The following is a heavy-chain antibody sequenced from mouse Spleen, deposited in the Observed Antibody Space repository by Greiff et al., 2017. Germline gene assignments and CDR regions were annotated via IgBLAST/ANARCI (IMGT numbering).Heavy chain of an antibody. CDR2: IWGGGST. D-gene: IGHD2-12*01. V-gene: IGHV2-9*01. Sequence: QVQLQQSGPGLVAPSQSLSITCTVSGFSLTSYGVDWVRQPPGKGLEWLGVIWGGGSTTYNSALMSSLSIRNDNSWSQVFLKMNSLQTEDTAMYYCAKHGCYDGYAMGYWGQGTSVTVSS. J-gene: IGHJ4*01. CDR1: GFSLTSYG. CDR3: AKHGCYDGYAMGY.